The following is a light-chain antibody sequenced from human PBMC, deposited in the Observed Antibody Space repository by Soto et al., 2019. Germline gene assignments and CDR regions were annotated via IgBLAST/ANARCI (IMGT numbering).Light chain of an antibody. V-gene: IGKV3-15*01. CDR2: GIS. Sequence: EIVMRQSPAILSLSPGESATLSCRASQSVNSNYLAWYQQHPGQPPRLLIYGISTRATGIPARFSGSGSGTEFSLTISSLQSEDFAVYYCQQYSKWPITSGQRTRLEIK. CDR3: QQYSKWPIT. CDR1: QSVNSN. J-gene: IGKJ5*01.